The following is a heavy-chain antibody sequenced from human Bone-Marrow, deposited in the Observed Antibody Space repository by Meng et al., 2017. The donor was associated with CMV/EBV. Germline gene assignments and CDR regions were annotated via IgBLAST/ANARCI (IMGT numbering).Heavy chain of an antibody. J-gene: IGHJ4*02. Sequence: GGSLRLSCAACGFTFSSYDMHWVRQATGKGLEWVSAIGTAGDTYYPGSVKGQFTISRENAKNSLYLQMDSLRDEDTAVYYCARDLSAYGDSTPGYWGQGTLVTVSS. CDR1: GFTFSSYD. CDR2: IGTAGDT. V-gene: IGHV3-13*03. D-gene: IGHD4-17*01. CDR3: ARDLSAYGDSTPGY.